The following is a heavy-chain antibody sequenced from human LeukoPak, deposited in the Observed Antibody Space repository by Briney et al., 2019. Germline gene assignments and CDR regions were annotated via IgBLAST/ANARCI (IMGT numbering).Heavy chain of an antibody. CDR2: ISSTSSPI. Sequence: PGGSLRLSCAASGFTFNSYSMNWVRQAPGKGLEWVSYISSTSSPIYYADSVKGRFTISRDNARNSLHLQMNSLRDEDTAVYYCARGGSNSGPDFDYWGQGILVTVSS. J-gene: IGHJ4*02. CDR1: GFTFNSYS. CDR3: ARGGSNSGPDFDY. V-gene: IGHV3-48*02. D-gene: IGHD2/OR15-2a*01.